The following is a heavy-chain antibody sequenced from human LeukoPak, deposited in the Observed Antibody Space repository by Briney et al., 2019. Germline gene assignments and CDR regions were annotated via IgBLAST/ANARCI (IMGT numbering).Heavy chain of an antibody. D-gene: IGHD2-15*01. CDR1: GGSISSSSYY. V-gene: IGHV4-39*07. CDR3: ARDGRDIVVVVAGPAGGIDY. Sequence: SETLSLTCTVSGGSISSSSYYWGWIRQPPGKGLEWIGSIYYSGSTYYNPSLKSRVTISVDTSKNQFSLKLSSVTAADTAVYYCARDGRDIVVVVAGPAGGIDYWGQGTLVTVSS. CDR2: IYYSGST. J-gene: IGHJ4*02.